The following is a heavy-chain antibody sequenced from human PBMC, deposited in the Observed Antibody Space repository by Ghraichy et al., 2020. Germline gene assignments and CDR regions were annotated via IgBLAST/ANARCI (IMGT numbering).Heavy chain of an antibody. CDR2: ISKSGDYS. V-gene: IGHV3-23*01. D-gene: IGHD3/OR15-3a*01. CDR3: AKEGLTSFAFDV. J-gene: IGHJ3*01. Sequence: LSLTCVGSGFTFSNHPMNWVRQAPGKGLEWVSAISKSGDYSDYAASVKGRFTISRDNSKNTVYLHLNSLRAEDTALYYCAKEGLTSFAFDVWGQGTMVTVSS. CDR1: GFTFSNHP.